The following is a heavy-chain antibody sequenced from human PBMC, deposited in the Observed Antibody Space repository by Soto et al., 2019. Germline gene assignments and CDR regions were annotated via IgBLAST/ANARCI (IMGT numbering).Heavy chain of an antibody. CDR2: MTSSGSAI. CDR1: GFTFGTYA. CDR3: ARVGGSFFEN. V-gene: IGHV3-23*04. D-gene: IGHD3-16*01. J-gene: IGHJ4*02. Sequence: VQLVESGGGLVQPGGSLRLSCAASGFTFGTYAMSWVRQAPGKGLEWVSAMTSSGSAIYYAESVRGRFIISRDNARNTLSLQLNRLRVEDTALYYCARVGGSFFENWGQGTRVTVSS.